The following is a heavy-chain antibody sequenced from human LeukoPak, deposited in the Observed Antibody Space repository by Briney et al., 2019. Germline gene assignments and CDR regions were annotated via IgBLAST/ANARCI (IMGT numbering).Heavy chain of an antibody. D-gene: IGHD3-3*01. CDR2: ISGSGGST. Sequence: GGSLRLSCAASGFTFSSYAMSWVRQAPGKGLEWVSGISGSGGSTDYADSVKGRFTISRDNSKNTLYLQMNSLRAEDTAVYYCARGGQGYDLNWFDPWGQGTLVTVSS. J-gene: IGHJ5*02. CDR3: ARGGQGYDLNWFDP. V-gene: IGHV3-23*01. CDR1: GFTFSSYA.